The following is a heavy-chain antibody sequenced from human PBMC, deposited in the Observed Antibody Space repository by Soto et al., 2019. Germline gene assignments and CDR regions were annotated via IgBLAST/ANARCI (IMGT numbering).Heavy chain of an antibody. CDR3: AKSLSALFSLGDFKY. CDR2: ISGSGTST. V-gene: IGHV3-23*01. D-gene: IGHD2-21*01. Sequence: PGGSRRRSWAASGFTFSSYALNWVGQAPGKGLEWVAEISGSGTSTYYAPSVKGRFIISSDSSKNTLYLRMYSLRAEDTAMYYCAKSLSALFSLGDFKYWGQGALVTVSS. CDR1: GFTFSSYA. J-gene: IGHJ4*02.